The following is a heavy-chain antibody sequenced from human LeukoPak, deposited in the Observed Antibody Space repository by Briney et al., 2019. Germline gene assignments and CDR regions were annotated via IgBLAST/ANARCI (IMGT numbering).Heavy chain of an antibody. CDR1: GFTFSSYA. J-gene: IGHJ6*02. D-gene: IGHD4-11*01. CDR3: AKDGSNYGDYYYGMDV. Sequence: GGSLRFSCAASGFTFSSYAMSWVPQAPGKGLEWVSAISGSGGSTYYADSVKGRFTISRDNSKNTLYLQMNSLRAEDTAVYYCAKDGSNYGDYYYGMDVWGQGTTVTVSS. V-gene: IGHV3-23*01. CDR2: ISGSGGST.